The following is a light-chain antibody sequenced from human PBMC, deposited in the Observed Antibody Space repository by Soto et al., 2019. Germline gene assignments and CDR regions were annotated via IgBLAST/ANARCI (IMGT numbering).Light chain of an antibody. J-gene: IGKJ1*01. CDR3: QRYGSSGT. CDR1: QTVSSN. Sequence: ETVMTQSPATLSVSAGERATLSCRASQTVSSNLAWYQQKPGQAPRLLIYGASTGATVIPARFSGSGSGTEFTLTINSLQSEDFAVYYCQRYGSSGTFGQGTKVDIK. V-gene: IGKV3D-15*01. CDR2: GAS.